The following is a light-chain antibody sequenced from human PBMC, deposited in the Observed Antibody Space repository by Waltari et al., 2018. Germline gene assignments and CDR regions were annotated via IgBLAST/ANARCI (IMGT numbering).Light chain of an antibody. Sequence: DIQMTQSPSTLSASVGDRLTITCRASQSVSTWLAWYQQKPGKAPNLLIYKASTLETGVPSRFSGSGSGTEFTLTINSLQPDDFATYYCQQYNSYPCTFGQGTKVEI. CDR3: QQYNSYPCT. V-gene: IGKV1-5*03. CDR2: KAS. CDR1: QSVSTW. J-gene: IGKJ1*01.